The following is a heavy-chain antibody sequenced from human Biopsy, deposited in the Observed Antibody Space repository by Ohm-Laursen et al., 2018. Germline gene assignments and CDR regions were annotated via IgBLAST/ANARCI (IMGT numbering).Heavy chain of an antibody. CDR2: VYHSGTT. CDR3: ARHDGNGPFALDS. Sequence: GTLSLTCTVSGGSISSGSNYWAWIRQPPGKGLEWIGSVYHSGTTYYSPSLKSRVTISVNTSKKPLSLKVTSVTAADTAAYYCARHDGNGPFALDSWGQGTLVTVSS. D-gene: IGHD5-24*01. J-gene: IGHJ4*02. V-gene: IGHV4-39*01. CDR1: GGSISSGSNY.